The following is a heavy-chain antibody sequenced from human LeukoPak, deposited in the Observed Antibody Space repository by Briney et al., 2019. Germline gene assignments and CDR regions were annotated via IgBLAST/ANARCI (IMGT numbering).Heavy chain of an antibody. Sequence: SETLSLTCAVYGGSFSGYYWSWIRQPPGKGLEWIGEINHSGSTNYNPSLKSRVTISVGTSKNQFSLKLSSVTAADTAVYYCARRKYCSSTSCPLSYCMDVWGKGTTVTVSS. CDR3: ARRKYCSSTSCPLSYCMDV. J-gene: IGHJ6*03. CDR2: INHSGST. V-gene: IGHV4-34*01. D-gene: IGHD2-2*01. CDR1: GGSFSGYY.